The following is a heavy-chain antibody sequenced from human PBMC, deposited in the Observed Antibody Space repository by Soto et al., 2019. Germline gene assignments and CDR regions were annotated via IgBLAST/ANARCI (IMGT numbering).Heavy chain of an antibody. Sequence: GGSLRLSCAASGFTFSSYAMSWVRQAPGKGLEWVSAISGSGGSTYYADSVKGRFTISRDNSKNTLYLQMNSLRAEDTAVYYCAKNPFVVVTAILAFDYWGQGTLVTVSS. CDR3: AKNPFVVVTAILAFDY. V-gene: IGHV3-23*01. CDR1: GFTFSSYA. CDR2: ISGSGGST. J-gene: IGHJ4*02. D-gene: IGHD2-21*02.